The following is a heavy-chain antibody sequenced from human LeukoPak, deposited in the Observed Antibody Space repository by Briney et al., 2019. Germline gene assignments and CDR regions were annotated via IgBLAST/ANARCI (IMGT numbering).Heavy chain of an antibody. V-gene: IGHV3-23*01. Sequence: GGSLRLSCAASGFTVSAYAMAWVRQAPGKGLEWVSTIYDDNTCYADSVKGRFAISTDNSKNTLYLQMNSLRVEDTAVYFCAARKVRGVWFYLDYWGQGTLVTVSS. D-gene: IGHD3-10*01. J-gene: IGHJ4*02. CDR2: IYDDNT. CDR3: AARKVRGVWFYLDY. CDR1: GFTVSAYA.